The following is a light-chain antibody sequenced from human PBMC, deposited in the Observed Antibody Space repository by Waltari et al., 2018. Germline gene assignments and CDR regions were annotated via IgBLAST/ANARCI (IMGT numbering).Light chain of an antibody. V-gene: IGLV1-44*01. CDR3: AAWDDSLNGWV. CDR1: RSNIGSNP. CDR2: SNN. Sequence: QSVLTQPPSASGTSGPTVTISCSACRSNIGSNPVNWYHQLPGTAPTLPIYSNNQRPSGVPDRVSCSKSGTSACRAISGLQSEDEADYYCAAWDDSLNGWVFGGGTKLTVL. J-gene: IGLJ3*02.